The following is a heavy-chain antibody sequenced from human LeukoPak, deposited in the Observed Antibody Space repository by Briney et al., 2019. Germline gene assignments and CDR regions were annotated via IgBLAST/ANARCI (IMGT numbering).Heavy chain of an antibody. Sequence: SQTLSLTCALSGDSVSSNSAAWNWIRQSPSRGLEWLGRTYYRSKWYDGYPASVKSQITINPDTSKNQVSVQPSSVTPEDTVVYYCARGKGGMIDSWGQGILVTVSS. J-gene: IGHJ4*02. CDR1: GDSVSSNSAA. D-gene: IGHD1-26*01. CDR2: TYYRSKWYD. CDR3: ARGKGGMIDS. V-gene: IGHV6-1*01.